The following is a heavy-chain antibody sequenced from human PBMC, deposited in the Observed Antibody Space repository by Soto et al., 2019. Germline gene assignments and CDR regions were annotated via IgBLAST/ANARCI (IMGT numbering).Heavy chain of an antibody. CDR2: FYYSGST. CDR3: ARRIVATETFEY. CDR1: GGSISSGTYS. D-gene: IGHD5-12*01. J-gene: IGHJ4*02. Sequence: SETLSLTCTVSGGSISSGTYSWGWIRQPPGKGLEWIGTFYYSGSTYYNPSLKSRVTISVDTSKNQFSLTVTSVTAADTAVYYCARRIVATETFEYWGQGTLVTVSS. V-gene: IGHV4-39*01.